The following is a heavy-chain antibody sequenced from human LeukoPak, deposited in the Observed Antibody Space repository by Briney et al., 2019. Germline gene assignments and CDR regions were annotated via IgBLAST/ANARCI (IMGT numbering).Heavy chain of an antibody. CDR2: ISSSSSYI. V-gene: IGHV3-21*01. CDR3: ARGSDSSGYYSRSPFDY. J-gene: IGHJ4*02. D-gene: IGHD3-22*01. CDR1: GFTFSSYS. Sequence: GGSLRLSCAASGFTFSSYSMNWVRQAPGKGLEWVSSISSSSSYIYYADSVKGRSTISRDNAKNSLYLQMNSLRAEDTAVYYCARGSDSSGYYSRSPFDYWGQGTLVTVSS.